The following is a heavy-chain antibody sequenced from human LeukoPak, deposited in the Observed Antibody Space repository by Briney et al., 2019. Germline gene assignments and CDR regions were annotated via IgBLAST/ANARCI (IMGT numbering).Heavy chain of an antibody. CDR2: INHSGST. CDR1: GGSFSGYY. CDR3: AGGIYSTYYYYYYMDV. Sequence: SETLSLTCAVYGGSFSGYYWSWIRQPPGKGLEWIGEINHSGSTNYNPSLKSQVTISVDTSKNQFSLKLSPVTAADTAVYYCAGGIYSTYYYYYYMDVWGKGTTVTVSS. D-gene: IGHD6-13*01. V-gene: IGHV4-34*01. J-gene: IGHJ6*03.